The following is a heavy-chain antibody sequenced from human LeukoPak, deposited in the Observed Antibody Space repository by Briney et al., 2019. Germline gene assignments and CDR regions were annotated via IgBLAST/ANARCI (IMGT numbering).Heavy chain of an antibody. CDR3: ARGHDYKVPNWFAP. V-gene: IGHV4-59*01. J-gene: IGHJ5*02. CDR1: GGSISSYY. Sequence: SETLSLTCTVSGGSISSYYWSWIRQPPGKGLEWIGYIYYSGSTNYNPSLKSRVTISVDTSKNQFSLKLSSVTAADTAVYYCARGHDYKVPNWFAPWGQGTLVTVSS. CDR2: IYYSGST. D-gene: IGHD4-11*01.